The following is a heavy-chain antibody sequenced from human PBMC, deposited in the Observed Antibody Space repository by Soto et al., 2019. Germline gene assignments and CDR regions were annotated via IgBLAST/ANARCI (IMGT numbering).Heavy chain of an antibody. J-gene: IGHJ4*02. V-gene: IGHV3-23*01. D-gene: IGHD6-6*01. CDR2: ISGSGSST. CDR3: GKSIIESRTYHFDN. Sequence: EVQLLESGGGLVQPGGSLRLSCAASGFTFTGYAMSWVRQAPGKGLEWVSGISGSGSSTDYADSVKGRFIISRDSSNNTVYLQKNSLTAEDTAMYYWGKSIIESRTYHFDNWGQGALVAVSS. CDR1: GFTFTGYA.